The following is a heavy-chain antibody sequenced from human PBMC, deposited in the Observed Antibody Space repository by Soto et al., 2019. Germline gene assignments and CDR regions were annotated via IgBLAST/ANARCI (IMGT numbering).Heavy chain of an antibody. D-gene: IGHD6-25*01. J-gene: IGHJ5*02. CDR1: GGSISTYY. V-gene: IGHV4-59*01. CDR2: IYYDGST. Sequence: SETLSLTCTVSGGSISTYYWSWIRQPPGKGLEWIGYIYYDGSTSYNPSLKSRVTISVDTSKNQFSLILSSVTSADTAVYYCARDQLSSGLYVWFDPWGQGTLVTVSS. CDR3: ARDQLSSGLYVWFDP.